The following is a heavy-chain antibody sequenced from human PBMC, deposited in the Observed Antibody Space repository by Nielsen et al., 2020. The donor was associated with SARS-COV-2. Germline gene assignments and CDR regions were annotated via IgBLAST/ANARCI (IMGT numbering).Heavy chain of an antibody. CDR2: IYVDGGT. Sequence: SETLSLTCTVSGESLSSGSYSWNWIRQPRGKALQWIAYIYVDGGTNYNPSLKSRVSTSLDTSLNQFSLTMNSVTAADTAVYYCVRAPATIFGVLIRLESWGPGTLVTVSS. CDR3: VRAPATIFGVLIRLES. V-gene: IGHV4-30-2*01. J-gene: IGHJ5*01. D-gene: IGHD3-3*01. CDR1: GESLSSGSYS.